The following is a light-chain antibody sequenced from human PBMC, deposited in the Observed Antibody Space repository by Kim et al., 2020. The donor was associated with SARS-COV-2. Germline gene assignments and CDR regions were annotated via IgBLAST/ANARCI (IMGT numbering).Light chain of an antibody. CDR3: VTWDFDLSGVL. CDR1: SANIGNYY. CDR2: DST. V-gene: IGLV1-51*01. Sequence: GQQVRISCSGSSANIGNYYVSWYQQLPGTAPRLLIYDSTRRPSGIPDRFSGSESGTSATLAISGLQTGDEADYYCVTWDFDLSGVLFGGGTQLTVL. J-gene: IGLJ2*01.